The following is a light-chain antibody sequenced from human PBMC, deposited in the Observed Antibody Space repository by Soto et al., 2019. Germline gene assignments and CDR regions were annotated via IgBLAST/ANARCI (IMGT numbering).Light chain of an antibody. CDR3: CSYAGSPV. V-gene: IGLV2-11*01. CDR2: DVS. J-gene: IGLJ3*02. Sequence: QSALTQPRSVSGSPGQSVTISCTGTSSDVGGYNYVSWYQQHPGKAPKLMIYDVSKRPSGVPDRFSGSKSGNTASLTISGLQAEDEADSYCCSYAGSPVFGGGTKVTVL. CDR1: SSDVGGYNY.